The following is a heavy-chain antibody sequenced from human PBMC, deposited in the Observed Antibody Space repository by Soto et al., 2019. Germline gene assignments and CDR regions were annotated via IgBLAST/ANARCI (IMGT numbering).Heavy chain of an antibody. CDR3: ARDRRIAAAGTQGDDYYYGMDV. J-gene: IGHJ6*02. CDR2: IIPIFGTA. CDR1: GGTFSSYA. V-gene: IGHV1-69*06. D-gene: IGHD6-13*01. Sequence: SVKVSCKASGGTFSSYAISWVRQDPGQGLEWMGGIIPIFGTANYAQKFQGRVTITADKSTSTAYMELSSLRSEDTAVYYCARDRRIAAAGTQGDDYYYGMDVWGQGTTVTVSS.